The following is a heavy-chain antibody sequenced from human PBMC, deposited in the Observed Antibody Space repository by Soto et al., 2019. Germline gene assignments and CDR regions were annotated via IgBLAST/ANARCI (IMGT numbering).Heavy chain of an antibody. CDR2: ITRNSDI. D-gene: IGHD2-21*02. CDR3: AREETAWPRDYGLDA. CDR1: GFPFSSYS. J-gene: IGHJ6*02. Sequence: GGSLRLSCAASGFPFSSYSVHLVRQSPGRGLEWVSAITRNSDIYYADSVKGRFTISRDNAKNSVSLQMDSLRAEDTAVYYCAREETAWPRDYGLDAWCQGITVTVSS. V-gene: IGHV3-21*01.